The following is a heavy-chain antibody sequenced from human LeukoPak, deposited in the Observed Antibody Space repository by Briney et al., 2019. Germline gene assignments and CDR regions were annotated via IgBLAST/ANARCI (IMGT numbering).Heavy chain of an antibody. Sequence: GGSLRLPCAASGFTFRSYDMHWVRQPTGKGLEWVSIFGSAGDTYYAASVEGRFTISRENAQNSLYLQMNSLRAGDTAVYYCARSHLGIRGAFDIWGQGTVVTVSS. D-gene: IGHD3-10*01. CDR3: ARSHLGIRGAFDI. V-gene: IGHV3-13*04. J-gene: IGHJ3*02. CDR2: FGSAGDT. CDR1: GFTFRSYD.